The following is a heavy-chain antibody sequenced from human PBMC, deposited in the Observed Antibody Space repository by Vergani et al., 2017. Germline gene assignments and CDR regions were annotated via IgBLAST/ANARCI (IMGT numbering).Heavy chain of an antibody. Sequence: QVQLQESGPGLVKPSETLSLTCTVSGGSISSYYWSWIRQPPGKGLEWIGYIYYSGSTYYNPSLKSRVTISVDTSKNQFSLKLSSVTAADTAVYYCARVGHLVAVTGEGPSLDLWGRGTLVTVSS. J-gene: IGHJ2*01. D-gene: IGHD2-21*02. CDR1: GGSISSYY. CDR2: IYYSGST. V-gene: IGHV4-59*12. CDR3: ARVGHLVAVTGEGPSLDL.